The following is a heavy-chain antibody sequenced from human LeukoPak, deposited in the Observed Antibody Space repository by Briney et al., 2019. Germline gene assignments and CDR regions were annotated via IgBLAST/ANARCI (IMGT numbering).Heavy chain of an antibody. Sequence: GGSLRLSCAASGFTFSDYYRSWIRQAPGKGLEWVSYISNSGGTIYYSDAVKGRIIISRDNAKNSLYLQMNSLRAEDTAVYYCARDRTTVPRGAFDLWGHGTLVTVS. CDR2: ISNSGGTI. CDR1: GFTFSDYY. CDR3: ARDRTTVPRGAFDL. D-gene: IGHD4-17*01. J-gene: IGHJ2*01. V-gene: IGHV3-11*04.